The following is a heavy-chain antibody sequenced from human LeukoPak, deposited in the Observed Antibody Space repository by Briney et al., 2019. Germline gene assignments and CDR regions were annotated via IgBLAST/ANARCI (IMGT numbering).Heavy chain of an antibody. J-gene: IGHJ4*02. CDR3: ARDSNTAMIILDQ. CDR1: GFIFSDYY. D-gene: IGHD5-18*01. CDR2: ISGDSDTI. Sequence: PGGSLRLSCAASGFIFSDYYMTWIRQTPGKGLEWIAHISGDSDTIYYRDSVKGRFTITRDNAKNSLFLHMDRLRAEDTATYYCARDSNTAMIILDQWGQGAPVTVSS. V-gene: IGHV3-11*01.